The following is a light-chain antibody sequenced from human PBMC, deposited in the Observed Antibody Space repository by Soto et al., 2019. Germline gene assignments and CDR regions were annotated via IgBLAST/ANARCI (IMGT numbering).Light chain of an antibody. CDR2: DNN. J-gene: IGLJ1*01. CDR1: NSNIGTDN. V-gene: IGLV1-51*01. CDR3: EAWDSSLSEGV. Sequence: QSVLTQPPSVSAAPGQKVTISCSGSNSNIGTDNISWYQQAPGTAPKLLIYDNNKRPSGIPDRFSGSKSGTSATLGITGLQTGDEADYYCEAWDSSLSEGVFGTGTKVTVL.